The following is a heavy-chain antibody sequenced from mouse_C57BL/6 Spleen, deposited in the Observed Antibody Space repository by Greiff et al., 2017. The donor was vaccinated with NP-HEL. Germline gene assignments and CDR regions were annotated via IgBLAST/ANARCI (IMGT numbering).Heavy chain of an antibody. J-gene: IGHJ4*01. CDR3: ARNYITTVVAYYAMDY. D-gene: IGHD1-1*01. Sequence: VMLVESGPGLVQPSQSLSITCTVSGFSLTSYGVHWVRQSPGKGLEWLGVIWSGGSTDYNAAFISRLSISKDNSKSQVFFKMNSLQADDTAIYYCARNYITTVVAYYAMDYWGQGTSVTVSS. CDR2: IWSGGST. CDR1: GFSLTSYG. V-gene: IGHV2-2*01.